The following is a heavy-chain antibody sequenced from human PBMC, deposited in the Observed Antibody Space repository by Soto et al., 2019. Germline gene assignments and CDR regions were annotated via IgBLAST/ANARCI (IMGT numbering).Heavy chain of an antibody. CDR2: INTGNGNT. J-gene: IGHJ4*02. Sequence: QVQLVQSGAEVKKPGASVKVSCTTSGYTFNTYPMHWVRQSPGQRLEWMGWINTGNGNTRYSQRFQDRLTFIGDTSASTAYMELSSLRSEDTAVYYCARVGRFGEALEYWGQGTLVIVSS. CDR3: ARVGRFGEALEY. D-gene: IGHD3-10*01. CDR1: GYTFNTYP. V-gene: IGHV1-3*04.